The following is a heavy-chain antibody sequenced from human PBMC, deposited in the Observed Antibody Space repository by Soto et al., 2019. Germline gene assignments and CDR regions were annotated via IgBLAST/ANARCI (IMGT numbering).Heavy chain of an antibody. Sequence: GGSLRLSCAASGFTFSSYGMHWVRQAPGKGLEWVAVISYDGSNKYYADSVKGRFTISRDNSKNTLYLQMNSLRAEDTAVYYCAKDRLDTAMVPLTYYYYYGMDVWGQGTTVTVSS. V-gene: IGHV3-30*18. CDR3: AKDRLDTAMVPLTYYYYYGMDV. D-gene: IGHD5-18*01. J-gene: IGHJ6*02. CDR1: GFTFSSYG. CDR2: ISYDGSNK.